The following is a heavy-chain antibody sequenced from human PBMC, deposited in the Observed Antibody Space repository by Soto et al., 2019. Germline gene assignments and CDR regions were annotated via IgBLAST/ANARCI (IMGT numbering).Heavy chain of an antibody. Sequence: GASVKVSCKASGYTFTSYYINWVRQATGQGLEWMGWMNPNSGNTGYAQKFQGRVTMTRNTSISTAYMELSSLRSEDTAVYYCAARSYSSSWYYYYYYMDVWGKGTTVTVSS. CDR3: AARSYSSSWYYYYYYMDV. J-gene: IGHJ6*03. CDR2: MNPNSGNT. D-gene: IGHD6-13*01. CDR1: GYTFTSYY. V-gene: IGHV1-8*01.